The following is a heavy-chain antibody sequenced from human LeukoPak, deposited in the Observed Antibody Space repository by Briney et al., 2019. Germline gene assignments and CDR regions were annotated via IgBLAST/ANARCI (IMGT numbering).Heavy chain of an antibody. V-gene: IGHV3-30*02. J-gene: IGHJ3*02. Sequence: GGSLRLSCAASGFTFSSYGMHWVRQAPGKGLEWVAFIRYDGSNKYYADSVKGRFTISGDNSKNTLYLQMNSLRAEDTAVYYCAALYDILSRLAFDIWGQGTMVTVSS. D-gene: IGHD3-9*01. CDR3: AALYDILSRLAFDI. CDR1: GFTFSSYG. CDR2: IRYDGSNK.